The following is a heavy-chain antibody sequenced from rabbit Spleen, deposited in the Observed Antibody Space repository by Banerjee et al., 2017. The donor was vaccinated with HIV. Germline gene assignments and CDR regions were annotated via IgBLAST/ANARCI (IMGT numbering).Heavy chain of an antibody. CDR1: GFTISNYW. CDR2: IYPTTDTT. J-gene: IGHJ4*01. CDR3: AREDVGGSIIL. D-gene: IGHD1-1*01. V-gene: IGHV1S7*01. Sequence: HLEESGGRLVQHGGSLTLSCKDSGFTISNYWMNWVRQAPGKGLEWIGIIYPTTDTTYYASWVNGRFTISSDNAQKTVDLQMNSLTAADTATYFCAREDVGGSIILWGPGTLVTVS.